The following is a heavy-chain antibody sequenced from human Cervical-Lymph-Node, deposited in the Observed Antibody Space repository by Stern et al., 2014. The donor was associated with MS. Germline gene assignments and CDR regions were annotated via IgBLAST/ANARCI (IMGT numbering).Heavy chain of an antibody. D-gene: IGHD3-16*01. CDR2: MSADVRNR. V-gene: IGHV3-30*18. CDR1: GFTLRSSG. CDR3: AKDRRGTWSFDY. J-gene: IGHJ4*02. Sequence: VQLVESGGGVVQPGRSLRLSCAASGFTLRSSGMHWVRQAPGKGLEWVAVMSADVRNRFYADSVKGRFTISRDESGNTLYLQMNSLRAEDTAVFYCAKDRRGTWSFDYWGQGTLVTVSS.